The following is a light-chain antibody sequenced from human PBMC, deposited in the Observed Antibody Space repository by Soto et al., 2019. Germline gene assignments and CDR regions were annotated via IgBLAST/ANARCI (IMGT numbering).Light chain of an antibody. V-gene: IGKV3-11*01. CDR3: RQGSSWPLT. J-gene: IGKJ4*01. CDR2: DAS. Sequence: EIVLTQSPATLSLSPGERATLSCRASQSVSSYLAWYQQKPGQAPRLLIYDASKRATGIPARFSGGGSGTDFTLIISSLEPEDSAVYYCRQGSSWPLTFGGGTRVDLK. CDR1: QSVSSY.